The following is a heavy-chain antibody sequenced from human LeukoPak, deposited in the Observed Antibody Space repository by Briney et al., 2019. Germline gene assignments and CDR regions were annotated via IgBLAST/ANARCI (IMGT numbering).Heavy chain of an antibody. J-gene: IGHJ6*03. V-gene: IGHV4-38-2*02. CDR3: AKSIASAGTKSCYYLDV. Sequence: PSETLSLTCTVSGYSISNHYYWCLRRQPPGKGLGLGWSFFHIGITYSNHPLKTRVTISVDTSRNQFSLRLRSVTAADEAVYFCAKSIASAGTKSCYYLDVWGKGTTVTVSS. D-gene: IGHD6-13*01. CDR1: GYSISNHYY. CDR2: FFHIGIT.